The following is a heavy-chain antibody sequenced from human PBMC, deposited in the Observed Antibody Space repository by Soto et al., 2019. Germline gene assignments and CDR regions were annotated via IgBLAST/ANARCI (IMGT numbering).Heavy chain of an antibody. CDR2: FDPEDGET. J-gene: IGHJ4*02. V-gene: IGHV1-24*01. CDR1: GYTFTSYG. CDR3: ATAMSGSYQLVDY. D-gene: IGHD1-26*01. Sequence: EASVKVSCKASGYTFTSYGISWVRQAPGQGLEWMGGFDPEDGETIYAQKFQGRVTMTEDTSTDTAYMELSSLRSEDTAVYYCATAMSGSYQLVDYWGQGTLVTV.